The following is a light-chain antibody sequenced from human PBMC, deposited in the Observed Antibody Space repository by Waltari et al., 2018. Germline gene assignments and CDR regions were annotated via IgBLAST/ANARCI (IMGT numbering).Light chain of an antibody. V-gene: IGKV3-11*01. CDR3: QQRGKWPLT. Sequence: EIVLTQSPDTLSLSPGERATLSCRASQSVSNYLAWYPQKPGQAPRLLIYDASKTATGIPARFSGSGFGTDFTLTISTLEPEDFAVYYCQQRGKWPLTFGGGTKVEIK. J-gene: IGKJ4*01. CDR1: QSVSNY. CDR2: DAS.